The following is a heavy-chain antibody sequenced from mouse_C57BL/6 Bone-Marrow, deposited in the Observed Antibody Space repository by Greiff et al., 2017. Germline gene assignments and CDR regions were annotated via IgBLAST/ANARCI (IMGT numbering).Heavy chain of an antibody. CDR3: ASIYYDYDVDY. CDR1: GFNFNNSY. J-gene: IGHJ2*01. CDR2: IDPAIGNT. D-gene: IGHD2-4*01. Sequence: VQLQQSVAELVRPGASVTLSCSASGFNFNNSYMYWLKQRPEQGLEWIGRIDPAIGNTNYAPKFQGKATITADTSSNPAYLQLSSLTSEDTAIYYCASIYYDYDVDYWGQGTTLTVSS. V-gene: IGHV14-3*01.